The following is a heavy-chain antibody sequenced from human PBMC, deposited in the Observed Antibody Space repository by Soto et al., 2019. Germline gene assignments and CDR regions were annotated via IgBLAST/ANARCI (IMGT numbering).Heavy chain of an antibody. CDR1: GFTFSDYA. V-gene: IGHV3-23*01. CDR3: AAPRDEYGSGISWLTYGMDV. J-gene: IGHJ6*02. CDR2: LNGAGGST. Sequence: GGSLRLSCLASGFTFSDYAMTWVRHVPGRGLEWVSSLNGAGGSTYYADSVRGRFTISRDNSQNTLFLQMNRLTVDDTAIYYCAAPRDEYGSGISWLTYGMDVWGQGNTVTVSS. D-gene: IGHD3-10*01.